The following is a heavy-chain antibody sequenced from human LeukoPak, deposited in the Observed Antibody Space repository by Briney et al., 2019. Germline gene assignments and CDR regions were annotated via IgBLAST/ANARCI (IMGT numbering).Heavy chain of an antibody. D-gene: IGHD3-10*01. CDR2: IKQDGSEK. J-gene: IGHJ6*03. CDR1: GFTFSSYW. Sequence: GGSLRLSCAASGFTFSSYWMSWVRQAPGKGLEWVANIKQDGSEKYYVDSVKGRFTISRDNAKNSLYLQMNSLRAEDTAVYYCARARYYGSGSYLNYYYYYMDVWGKGTTVTISS. CDR3: ARARYYGSGSYLNYYYYYMDV. V-gene: IGHV3-7*04.